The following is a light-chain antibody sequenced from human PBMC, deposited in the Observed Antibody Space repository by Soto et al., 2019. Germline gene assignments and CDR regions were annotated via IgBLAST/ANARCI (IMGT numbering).Light chain of an antibody. CDR1: QSVKSSY. V-gene: IGKV3-20*01. CDR3: QQYGSSIT. CDR2: GTS. Sequence: IVLTQSPGTLSLTQGERATLPCRASQSVKSSYLAWYQHKPGQAPRLLIYGTSSRATGIPDRFSGSGSGTDFTLTISRLEPEDFAVYYCQQYGSSITFGQGTRLAIK. J-gene: IGKJ5*01.